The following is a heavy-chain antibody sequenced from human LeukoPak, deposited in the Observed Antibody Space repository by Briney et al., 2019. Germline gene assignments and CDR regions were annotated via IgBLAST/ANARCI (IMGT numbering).Heavy chain of an antibody. Sequence: GGSLRLSCVASGFTFSSYAMSWVRQAPGKGLEWVALIPYDGSNKYYADSVKGRFTVSRDNSKNTLYLQMNSLRAEDTAVYYCVRGAYSSSWLNFDYWGQGTLVTVSS. J-gene: IGHJ4*02. CDR1: GFTFSSYA. CDR2: IPYDGSNK. D-gene: IGHD6-13*01. V-gene: IGHV3-30*04. CDR3: VRGAYSSSWLNFDY.